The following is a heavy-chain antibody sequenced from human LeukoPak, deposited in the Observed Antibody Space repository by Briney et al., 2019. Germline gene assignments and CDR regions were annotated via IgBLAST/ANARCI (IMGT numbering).Heavy chain of an antibody. D-gene: IGHD2-2*01. CDR3: ARSGYCSSTSCYRRPPYYYGMDV. CDR2: ISGSGGRT. CDR1: GFTFSSYA. V-gene: IGHV3-23*01. J-gene: IGHJ6*02. Sequence: GGSLRLSCAASGFTFSSYAMSWVRQAPGKGLEWVSGISGSGGRTFYADSVKGRFTISRDNSKNTLYLQMNSLRAEDTAVYYCARSGYCSSTSCYRRPPYYYGMDVWGQGTTVTVSS.